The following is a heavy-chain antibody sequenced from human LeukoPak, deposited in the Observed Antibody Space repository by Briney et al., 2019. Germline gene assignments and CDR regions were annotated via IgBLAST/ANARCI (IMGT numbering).Heavy chain of an antibody. V-gene: IGHV3-48*03. CDR2: ISSSGSTI. J-gene: IGHJ4*02. CDR1: GFTFSSYE. D-gene: IGHD3-10*01. CDR3: ARKVGHGSGRDYYFDY. Sequence: GGSLRLSCAASGFTFSSYEMNWVRQAPGKGLEWVSYISSSGSTIYYADSVKGRFTISRDNAKNSLYLQMNSLRAEDTAVYYCARKVGHGSGRDYYFDYWGQGTLVTVSS.